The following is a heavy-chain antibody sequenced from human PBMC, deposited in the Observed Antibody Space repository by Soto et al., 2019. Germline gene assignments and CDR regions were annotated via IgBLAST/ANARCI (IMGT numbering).Heavy chain of an antibody. J-gene: IGHJ6*02. CDR2: INHSGST. V-gene: IGHV4-34*01. Sequence: SETLSLTCAVYGGSFSGYYWRWIRQPPGKGLEWIGEINHSGSTNYNPSLKSRVTISVDTSKDQFSLKLSSVTAADTAVYYCARGRDIGYSSSWFYYYYGMDVWGQGTTVTVSS. D-gene: IGHD6-6*01. CDR1: GGSFSGYY. CDR3: ARGRDIGYSSSWFYYYYGMDV.